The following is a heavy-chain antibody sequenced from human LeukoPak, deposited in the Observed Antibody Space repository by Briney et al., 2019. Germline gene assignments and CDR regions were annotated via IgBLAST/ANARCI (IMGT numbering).Heavy chain of an antibody. Sequence: GGSLRLSCVASGFTFGGYTINWVRLAPGKGLEWVSSISSSLNMYFAESVKGRFTISRDSARNSVSLQLNSLRVEDTAVYYCVKDLDGGPRARIAVAGTSFDYWGQGTLVTVSS. CDR3: VKDLDGGPRARIAVAGTSFDY. V-gene: IGHV3-21*01. CDR1: GFTFGGYT. CDR2: ISSSLNM. D-gene: IGHD6-19*01. J-gene: IGHJ4*02.